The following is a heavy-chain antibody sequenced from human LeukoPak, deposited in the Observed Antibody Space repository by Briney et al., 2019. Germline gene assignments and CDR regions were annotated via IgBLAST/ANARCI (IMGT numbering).Heavy chain of an antibody. V-gene: IGHV5-51*01. J-gene: IGHJ3*02. CDR2: IYPDDSDT. CDR1: GYRFTRFW. Sequence: GESLEISCKGSGYRFTRFWIAWVRQIPGKGLELMGVIYPDDSDTRYSPSFQGHVTMSADKSLSTAYLQWSSLKASDTAMYYCARNYDLTEPDGFDIWGHGTLVTVSS. D-gene: IGHD3-22*01. CDR3: ARNYDLTEPDGFDI.